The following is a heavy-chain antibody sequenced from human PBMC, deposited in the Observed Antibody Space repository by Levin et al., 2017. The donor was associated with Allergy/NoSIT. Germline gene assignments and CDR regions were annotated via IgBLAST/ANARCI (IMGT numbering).Heavy chain of an antibody. CDR1: GDSVSSNSAA. CDR2: TYYRSKWYN. CDR3: ARDRAYYYGSGSYGWFDP. Sequence: SETLSLTCAISGDSVSSNSAAWNWIRQSPSRGLEWLGRTYYRSKWYNDYAVSVKSRITINPDTSKNQFSLQLNSVTPEDTAVYYCARDRAYYYGSGSYGWFDPWGQGTLVTVSS. J-gene: IGHJ5*02. V-gene: IGHV6-1*01. D-gene: IGHD3-10*01.